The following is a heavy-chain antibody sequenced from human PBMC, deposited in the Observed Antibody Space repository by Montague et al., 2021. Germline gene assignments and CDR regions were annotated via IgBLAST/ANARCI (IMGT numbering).Heavy chain of an antibody. D-gene: IGHD3-10*01. CDR3: AKQDYFVSGTSYKGFDP. CDR2: MFYGGAT. J-gene: IGHJ5*02. CDR1: SGSIFHAH. V-gene: IGHV4-59*08. Sequence: SENRYLTCTVSSGSIFHAHWSWVRQPPGKGLEWLGSMFYGGATSNNPSLKSRVTMSINTSTNQFSLKLSFVTAADTAVYYCAKQDYFVSGTSYKGFDPWGQGILVTVSS.